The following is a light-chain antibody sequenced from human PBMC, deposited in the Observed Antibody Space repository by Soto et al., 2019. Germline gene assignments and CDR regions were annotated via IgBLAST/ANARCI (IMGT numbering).Light chain of an antibody. J-gene: IGKJ1*01. CDR3: LHTYSPPQT. CDR1: KSISLH. V-gene: IGKV1-39*01. Sequence: DIQMTQSPSSLSASVGDRVTITCRASKSISLHLNWYQKRPGKAPELLIYSASFLQSVVPSRFSGSGSGTDFTLTISGLQPEDFTPYYCLHTYSPPQTFGQETTVAIK. CDR2: SAS.